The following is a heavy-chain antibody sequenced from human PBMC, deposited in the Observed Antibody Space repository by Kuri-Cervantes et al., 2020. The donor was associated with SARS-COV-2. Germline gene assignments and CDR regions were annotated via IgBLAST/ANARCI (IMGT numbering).Heavy chain of an antibody. Sequence: ETLSLTCAASGFTFSDYYMTWIRQAPGKGLEWVSAISGSGGSTYYADSVKGRFTISRDNSKNTLYLQMNSLRAEDTAVYYCAKDYCSGGSCYYFDYWGQGTLVTVSS. D-gene: IGHD2-15*01. J-gene: IGHJ4*02. CDR3: AKDYCSGGSCYYFDY. CDR1: GFTFSDYY. CDR2: ISGSGGST. V-gene: IGHV3-23*01.